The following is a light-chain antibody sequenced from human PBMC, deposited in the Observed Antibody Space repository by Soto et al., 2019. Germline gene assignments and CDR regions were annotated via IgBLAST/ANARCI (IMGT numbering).Light chain of an antibody. V-gene: IGLV2-14*01. CDR3: SSYTSSSDVV. Sequence: QSALTQPASVSGSPGQSITISCTGTSSDVGGYNYVSWYQQHPGKAPKLMIYDVSNRPSGVSNRFSGSKSGNTASLTISGLQAEDEADYYCSSYTSSSDVVFGGGIKLTVL. J-gene: IGLJ2*01. CDR1: SSDVGGYNY. CDR2: DVS.